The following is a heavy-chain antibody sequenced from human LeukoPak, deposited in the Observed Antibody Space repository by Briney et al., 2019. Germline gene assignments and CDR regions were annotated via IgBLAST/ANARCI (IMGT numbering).Heavy chain of an antibody. CDR1: DYTFTNHG. D-gene: IGHD6-19*01. J-gene: IGHJ6*03. CDR3: ARAGLNYYMDV. CDR2: ISAYNGDT. V-gene: IGHV1-18*01. Sequence: ASVKVSCRASDYTFTNHGINWVRQAPGQGLEWMGWISAYNGDTNYAQQLQGRVTMTTDTSTSTAYMELRSLRSDDTAVYYCARAGLNYYMDVWGKGTTVTVSS.